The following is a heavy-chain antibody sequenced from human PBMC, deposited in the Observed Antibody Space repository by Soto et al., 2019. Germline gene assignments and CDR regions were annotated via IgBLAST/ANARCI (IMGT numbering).Heavy chain of an antibody. CDR2: ISGSGGST. D-gene: IGHD2-2*01. J-gene: IGHJ4*02. V-gene: IGHV3-23*01. CDR1: GFTFSSYA. Sequence: EVQLLESGGGLVQPGGSLRLSCAASGFTFSSYAMSWVRQAPGKGLEWVSAISGSGGSTYYADSVKGRFTISRDNSKNTLYLQMNSLRAEDTAVYYCAKPWGVGYCSSTSCYLADYWGQGTLVTFSS. CDR3: AKPWGVGYCSSTSCYLADY.